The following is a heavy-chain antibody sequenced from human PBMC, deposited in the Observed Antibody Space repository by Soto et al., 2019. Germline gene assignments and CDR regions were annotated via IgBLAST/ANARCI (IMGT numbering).Heavy chain of an antibody. D-gene: IGHD3-16*02. CDR2: ISAYNGNT. V-gene: IGHV1-18*01. CDR1: GYTFTSYG. Sequence: ASVKVSCKASGYTFTSYGISWVRQAPGQGLEWMGWISAYNGNTNYAQKLQGRVTMTTDTSTSTAYMELRSLRSDDTAVYYCARAPPCVWGSYRVNYYYYGMDVWGQGTTVTVSS. J-gene: IGHJ6*02. CDR3: ARAPPCVWGSYRVNYYYYGMDV.